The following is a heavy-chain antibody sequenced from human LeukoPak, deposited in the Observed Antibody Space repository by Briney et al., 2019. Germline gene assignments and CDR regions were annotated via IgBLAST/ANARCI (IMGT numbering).Heavy chain of an antibody. Sequence: GSLRLSCAASGFTVSSNYMSWVRQAPGKGLEWVSVIYSGGSTYYADSVKGRFTISRDNAKNSLYLQMNSLRAEDTAVYYCASSAGGWYRPDDYWGQGTLVTVSS. CDR1: GFTVSSNY. V-gene: IGHV3-53*01. CDR2: IYSGGST. D-gene: IGHD6-19*01. CDR3: ASSAGGWYRPDDY. J-gene: IGHJ4*02.